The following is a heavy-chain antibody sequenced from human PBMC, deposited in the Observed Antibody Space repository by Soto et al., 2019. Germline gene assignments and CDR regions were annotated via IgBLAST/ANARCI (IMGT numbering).Heavy chain of an antibody. CDR3: ARRVTPYNWFDP. J-gene: IGHJ5*02. V-gene: IGHV1-69*12. D-gene: IGHD2-21*02. Sequence: QVQLVQSGAEVKKPGSSVKVSCKASGGTFSSYAISWVRQAPGQGLEWMGGIIPIFGTANYAQKFQGRVTITADEATSTAYIELSSLRSEDTAVYYCARRVTPYNWFDPWGQGTLVTVSS. CDR1: GGTFSSYA. CDR2: IIPIFGTA.